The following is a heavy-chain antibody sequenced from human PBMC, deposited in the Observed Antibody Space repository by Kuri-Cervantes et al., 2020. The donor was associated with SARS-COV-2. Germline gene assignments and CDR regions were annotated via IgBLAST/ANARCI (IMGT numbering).Heavy chain of an antibody. CDR2: ISSSSSTI. V-gene: IGHV3-48*01. CDR1: GFTFSSYS. CDR3: ARDQEADFWSGYYSQTGYYYYGMDV. J-gene: IGHJ6*02. D-gene: IGHD3-3*01. Sequence: GGSLRLSCAASGFTFSSYSMNWVRQAPGKGLEWVSYISSSSSTIYYADSVKGRFTISGDNAKNSLYLQMNSLRAEDTAVYYCARDQEADFWSGYYSQTGYYYYGMDVWGQGTTVTVSS.